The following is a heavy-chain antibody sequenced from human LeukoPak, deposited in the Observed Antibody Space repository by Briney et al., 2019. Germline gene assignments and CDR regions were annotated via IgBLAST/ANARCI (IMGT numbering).Heavy chain of an antibody. Sequence: PGGSLRLSCAASGFSFSSYEMNWVRQAPGKGLEWVSYIGSSGSTVYYADSVKGRFTTSRDNAKNSLYLQMNSLRDEDTAVYYCARDTPLYADPPDAFDIWGQGTMVTVSS. V-gene: IGHV3-48*03. CDR2: IGSSGSTV. J-gene: IGHJ3*02. CDR3: ARDTPLYADPPDAFDI. CDR1: GFSFSSYE. D-gene: IGHD2/OR15-2a*01.